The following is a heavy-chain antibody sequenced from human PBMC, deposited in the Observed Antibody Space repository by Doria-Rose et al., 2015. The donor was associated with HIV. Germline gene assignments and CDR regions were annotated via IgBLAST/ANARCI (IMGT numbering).Heavy chain of an antibody. D-gene: IGHD6-13*01. CDR3: ARIKSSRWYHKYYFDF. CDR2: IFFDDER. CDR1: GVSLSSPGMG. V-gene: IGHV2-26*01. J-gene: IGHJ4*02. Sequence: QITLKESGPVLVKPTETLTLTCTVSGVSLSSPGMGVSWIRQPPGKALEWLANIFFDDERSYKTSLKSRLTISRGTSKSQVVLTMTDMDPVDTATYYCARIKSSRWYHKYYFDFWGQGTLVIVSA.